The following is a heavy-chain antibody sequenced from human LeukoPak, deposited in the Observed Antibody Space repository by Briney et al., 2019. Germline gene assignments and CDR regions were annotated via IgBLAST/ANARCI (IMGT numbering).Heavy chain of an antibody. V-gene: IGHV3-23*01. J-gene: IGHJ4*02. D-gene: IGHD3-10*01. Sequence: PGGSLRLSCAASGFTFSSYSMNWVRQAPGKGLEWVSGIVASGAVTAYIDSVKGRFTISRDNSKNTLYLQMNSLKAEDTAVYYCSKRDVSGRHPENWGQGTQVTVSS. CDR3: SKRDVSGRHPEN. CDR1: GFTFSSYS. CDR2: IVASGAVT.